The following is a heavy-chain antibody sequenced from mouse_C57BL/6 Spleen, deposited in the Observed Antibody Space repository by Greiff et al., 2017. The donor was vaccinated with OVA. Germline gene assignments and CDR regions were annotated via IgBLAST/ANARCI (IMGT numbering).Heavy chain of an antibody. Sequence: VQLQESGAELVRPGASVTLSCKASGYTFTDYEMHWVKQTPVHGLEWIGAIDPETGGTAYNQKFKGKAILTADKSSSTAYMELRSLTSEDSAVYYCTREWDYWGQGTTLTVSS. D-gene: IGHD1-3*01. CDR1: GYTFTDYE. J-gene: IGHJ2*01. CDR2: IDPETGGT. CDR3: TREWDY. V-gene: IGHV1-15*01.